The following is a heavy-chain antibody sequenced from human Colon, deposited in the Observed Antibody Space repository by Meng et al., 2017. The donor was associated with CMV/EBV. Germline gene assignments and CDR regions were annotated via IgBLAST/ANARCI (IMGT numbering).Heavy chain of an antibody. J-gene: IGHJ4*02. CDR1: GFTFSNYR. D-gene: IGHD5-24*01. V-gene: IGHV3-21*01. Sequence: GESLKISCAASGFTFSNYRMSWVRQAPGKGLEWGSSIDTRSSGTFHADAVKGRFTISRDNAKNALYLEMDSLRGEDTDVYYRVGCGAEMPTDWGQGTLVTVSS. CDR3: VGCGAEMPTD. CDR2: IDTRSSGT.